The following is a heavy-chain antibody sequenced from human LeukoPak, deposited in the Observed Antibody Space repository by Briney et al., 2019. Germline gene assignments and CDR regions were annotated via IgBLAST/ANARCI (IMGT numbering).Heavy chain of an antibody. CDR1: GGSIDSHY. V-gene: IGHV4-34*01. CDR3: ARAGGYYYGMDV. J-gene: IGHJ6*02. D-gene: IGHD3-10*01. Sequence: SETLSLTCTVSGGSIDSHYWSWIRQPPGKGREWIGEINHSGSTNYNPSLKSRVTISVDTSKNQFSLKLSSVTAADTAVYYCARAGGYYYGMDVWGQGTTVTVSS. CDR2: INHSGST.